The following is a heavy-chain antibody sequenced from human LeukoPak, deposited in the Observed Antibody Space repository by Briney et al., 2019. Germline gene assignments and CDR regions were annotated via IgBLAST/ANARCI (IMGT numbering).Heavy chain of an antibody. D-gene: IGHD7-27*01. Sequence: GGSLRLSCTTSGFSFNTYSMSWVRQAPGKGLEWVSAINDDTPYYTDSVKGRFTVSRDNSRDTLYLQMNSLRAEDTAVYYCVREPGAPRGWFDSWGQGTLVTVSS. V-gene: IGHV3-23*01. CDR2: INDDTP. J-gene: IGHJ5*01. CDR1: GFSFNTYS. CDR3: VREPGAPRGWFDS.